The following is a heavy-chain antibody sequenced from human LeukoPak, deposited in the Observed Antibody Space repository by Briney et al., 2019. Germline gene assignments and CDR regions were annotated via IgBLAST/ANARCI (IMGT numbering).Heavy chain of an antibody. CDR2: ISGSGGAT. J-gene: IGHJ4*02. D-gene: IGHD4-17*01. CDR1: GFTFSRFA. CDR3: AEGGIYGDSGDY. V-gene: IGHV3-23*01. Sequence: GGSLRLSCAASGFTFSRFAMSWVRQAPWKGLQWVSGISGSGGATYYADSVKGRFTISRDNSRTTLYLQMNSLRVEDTAVYYCAEGGIYGDSGDYWGQGTLVTVSS.